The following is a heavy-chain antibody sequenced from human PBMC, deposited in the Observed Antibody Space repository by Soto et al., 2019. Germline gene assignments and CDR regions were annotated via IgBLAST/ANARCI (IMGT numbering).Heavy chain of an antibody. CDR3: TTDHPYGDYANWFDP. CDR2: IKSKTDGGTT. V-gene: IGHV3-15*01. J-gene: IGHJ5*02. D-gene: IGHD4-17*01. CDR1: GFTFSNAW. Sequence: EVQLVESGGGLVKPGGSLRLSCAASGFTFSNAWMSWVRQAPGKGLEWVGRIKSKTDGGTTDYAAPVKGRFTISRDDSKNTLYLQMNSLKTEDTAVYYCTTDHPYGDYANWFDPWGQGTLVTVSS.